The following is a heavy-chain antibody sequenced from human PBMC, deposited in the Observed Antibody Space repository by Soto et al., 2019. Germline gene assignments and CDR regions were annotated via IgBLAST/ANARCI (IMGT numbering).Heavy chain of an antibody. CDR3: AKSSLMMELWSHGPDY. V-gene: IGHV3-30*18. D-gene: IGHD5-18*01. CDR2: ISYDGSNK. Sequence: QVQLVESGGGVVQPGRSLRLSCAASGFTFSSYGMHWVRQAPDKGLEWVAVISYDGSNKYYADSVKGRFTISRDNSKNTLYLQMNSLRAEDTAVYYCAKSSLMMELWSHGPDYWGQGTLVTVSS. CDR1: GFTFSSYG. J-gene: IGHJ4*02.